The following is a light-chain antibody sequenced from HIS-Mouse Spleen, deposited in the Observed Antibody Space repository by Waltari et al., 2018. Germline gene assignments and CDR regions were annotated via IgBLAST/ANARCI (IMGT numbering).Light chain of an antibody. CDR1: QSVSSN. CDR2: GAS. J-gene: IGKJ4*01. CDR3: QQYNNWPLT. Sequence: EIVMTQSQATLSVSPGERATLSCRASQSVSSNLAWYQQKPGQAPGLLIYGASTRATGIPARFSGSGSGTEFTLTISSMQSEDFAVYYCQQYNNWPLTFGGGTKVEIK. V-gene: IGKV3-15*01.